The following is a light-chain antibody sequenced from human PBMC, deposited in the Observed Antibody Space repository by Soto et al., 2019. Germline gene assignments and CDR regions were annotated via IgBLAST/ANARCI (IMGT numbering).Light chain of an antibody. CDR2: DVS. J-gene: IGLJ1*01. CDR1: SGDIGDYNY. V-gene: IGLV2-14*01. Sequence: QSALTQPASVSGSPGQSITISCVGTSGDIGDYNYVSWYQQHPGKVPKVIIYDVSNRPSGVSYRFSGTKSGNTASRTVSGLQAEDEADYYCCSYTRSGTLIFGTGTKATVL. CDR3: CSYTRSGTLI.